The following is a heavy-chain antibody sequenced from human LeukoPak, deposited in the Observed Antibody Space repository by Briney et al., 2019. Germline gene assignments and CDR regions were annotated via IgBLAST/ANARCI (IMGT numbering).Heavy chain of an antibody. J-gene: IGHJ4*02. D-gene: IGHD2-15*01. CDR2: ISSSSSYI. V-gene: IGHV3-21*01. CDR3: ARKQTYCSGGSCYFGGVDY. CDR1: GFTFSSYS. Sequence: GGSLRLSCAASGFTFSSYSMNWVRQAPGKGLEWVSSISSSSSYIYYADSVKGQFTISRDNAKNSLYLQMNSLRAEDTAVYYCARKQTYCSGGSCYFGGVDYWGQGTLVTVSS.